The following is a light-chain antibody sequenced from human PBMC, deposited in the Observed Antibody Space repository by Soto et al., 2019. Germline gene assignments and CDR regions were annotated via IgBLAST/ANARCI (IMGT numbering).Light chain of an antibody. J-gene: IGLJ2*01. CDR3: LLSYSSSRV. CDR2: DTT. V-gene: IGLV7-46*01. Sequence: QAVVTQEPSLTVSPGGTVTLTCGSSTGTVTSDHSPYWFQQKPGQAPRTLIYDTTNRQSWTPARFSGSLLGGKAALTLSGAQPEDEAEYFCLLSYSSSRVLGGGTKVTVL. CDR1: TGTVTSDHS.